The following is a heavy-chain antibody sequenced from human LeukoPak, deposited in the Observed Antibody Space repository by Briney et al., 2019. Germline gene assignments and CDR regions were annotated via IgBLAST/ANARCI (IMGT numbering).Heavy chain of an antibody. V-gene: IGHV1-2*02. Sequence: GASVKVSCKASGYTFNDYQMHWVRQAPGQGLEWMGWINPNSGGTNFAQKFQGRVTMTRDTSISTAYMELSSLTSDDTAVYYCARGRFSGYGADWGQGTLVTVSS. J-gene: IGHJ4*02. D-gene: IGHD5-12*01. CDR1: GYTFNDYQ. CDR2: INPNSGGT. CDR3: ARGRFSGYGAD.